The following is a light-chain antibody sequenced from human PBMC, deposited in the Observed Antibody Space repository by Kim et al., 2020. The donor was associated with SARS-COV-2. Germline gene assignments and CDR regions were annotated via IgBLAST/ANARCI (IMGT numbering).Light chain of an antibody. Sequence: ESPGERATSSGRASQSVSSNVAWYQQKPGQAPRLLIYDASTRATGIPARFSGSGSGTEFSLTISSLQSEDFAVYYCQQYKSWPLTFGGGTKVDIK. CDR3: QQYKSWPLT. CDR1: QSVSSN. CDR2: DAS. J-gene: IGKJ4*01. V-gene: IGKV3-15*01.